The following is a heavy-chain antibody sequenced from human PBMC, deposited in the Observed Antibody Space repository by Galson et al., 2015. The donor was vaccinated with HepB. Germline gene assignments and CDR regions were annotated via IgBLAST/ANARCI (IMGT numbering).Heavy chain of an antibody. CDR2: IWYDGNNK. J-gene: IGHJ4*02. Sequence: SLRLSCAASGFIFSSYGMHWVRQAPGKGLEWVALIWYDGNNKYYADSVKGRFTISRDNSKSTLFLQMNSLRAEDTAVYYCARGNGGDYGDYWGQGTLVTVSS. D-gene: IGHD4-17*01. CDR1: GFIFSSYG. CDR3: ARGNGGDYGDY. V-gene: IGHV3-33*01.